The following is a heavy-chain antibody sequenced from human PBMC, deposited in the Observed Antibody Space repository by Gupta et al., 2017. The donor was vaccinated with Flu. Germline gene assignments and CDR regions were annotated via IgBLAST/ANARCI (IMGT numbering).Heavy chain of an antibody. Sequence: MGGIIPIFGTANYAQKFQGRVTITADESTSTAYMELSSLRSEDTAVYYCARRLTGRDIVVVPAAMFEDAFDIWGQGTMVTVSS. CDR2: IIPIFGTA. D-gene: IGHD2-2*01. CDR3: ARRLTGRDIVVVPAAMFEDAFDI. V-gene: IGHV1-69*01. J-gene: IGHJ3*02.